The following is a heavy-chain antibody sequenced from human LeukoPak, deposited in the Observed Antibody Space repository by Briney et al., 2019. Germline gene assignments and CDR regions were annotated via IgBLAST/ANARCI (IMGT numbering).Heavy chain of an antibody. CDR2: ISAYNGNT. CDR1: GYTFTSYG. J-gene: IGHJ4*02. V-gene: IGHV1-18*01. CDR3: ARVHITYYYDSSGYSDY. Sequence: ASVKVSCKASGYTFTSYGISWVRQAPGQGLEWMGWISAYNGNTNYAQKLQGRVTMTTDTSTSTAYMELRSLRSDDTAVYNCARVHITYYYDSSGYSDYWGQGTLVTVSS. D-gene: IGHD3-22*01.